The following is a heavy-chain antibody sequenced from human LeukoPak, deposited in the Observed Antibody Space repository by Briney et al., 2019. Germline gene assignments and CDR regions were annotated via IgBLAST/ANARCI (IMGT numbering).Heavy chain of an antibody. D-gene: IGHD4-17*01. Sequence: ASVKVSCKASGYTFTGYYIHWVRQAPGQGLEWMGWINPNSGGTNYAQKLQGRVTMTRDTSISTAYMELSGLTSDDTAVYYCARTEGGDYGAAYYYGMDVWGQGTTVTVSS. V-gene: IGHV1-2*02. CDR1: GYTFTGYY. CDR3: ARTEGGDYGAAYYYGMDV. J-gene: IGHJ6*02. CDR2: INPNSGGT.